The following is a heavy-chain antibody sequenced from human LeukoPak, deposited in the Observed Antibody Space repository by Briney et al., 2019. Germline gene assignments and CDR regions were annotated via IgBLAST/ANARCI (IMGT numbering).Heavy chain of an antibody. CDR3: ARGGWYSSSWSFDY. J-gene: IGHJ4*02. CDR1: GGSISTYY. CDR2: IYYSGGT. V-gene: IGHV4-59*01. Sequence: SETLSLTCTVSGGSISTYYWSWVRQPPGKGLEWIGYIYYSGGTNYNPSLKSRVTISVGTSKNQFSLKLSSVTAADTAVYYCARGGWYSSSWSFDYRGQGTLVTVSS. D-gene: IGHD6-13*01.